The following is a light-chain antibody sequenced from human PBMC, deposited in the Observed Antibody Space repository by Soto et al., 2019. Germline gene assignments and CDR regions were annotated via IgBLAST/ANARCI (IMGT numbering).Light chain of an antibody. CDR3: AAWDDSRRGV. CDR1: SSNVGGNY. CDR2: GDN. Sequence: QSVLTQPPSASGTPGQRVTISCSGSSSNVGGNYVYWYHQIPGTAPKLIIYGDNQRPSEVTARFSGSKSGTSASLAISGLRSEDEGDYYCAAWDDSRRGVFGGGTKLTVL. V-gene: IGLV1-47*02. J-gene: IGLJ3*02.